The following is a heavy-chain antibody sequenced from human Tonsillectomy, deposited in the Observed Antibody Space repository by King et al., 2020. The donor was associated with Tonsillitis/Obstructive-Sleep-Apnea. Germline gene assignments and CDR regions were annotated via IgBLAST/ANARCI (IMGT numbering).Heavy chain of an antibody. J-gene: IGHJ3*02. Sequence: VQLVEXXGGLVQPXXSLXLSCAASGFXFDDYAMXWVRQAPGKGLEWVSGISWNSGSIGYADSVKGRFTISRANAKNSLYLQMNSLRAEDTALYYCAXXTXXYYDXXSAXXIWGXXTMXTVS. D-gene: IGHD3-3*01. CDR3: AXXTXXYYDXXSAXXI. CDR1: GFXFDDYA. CDR2: ISWNSGSI. V-gene: IGHV3-9*01.